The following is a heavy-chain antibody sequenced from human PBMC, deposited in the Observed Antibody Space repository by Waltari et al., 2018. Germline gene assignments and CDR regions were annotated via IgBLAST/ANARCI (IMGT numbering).Heavy chain of an antibody. CDR2: MNPKIGNT. J-gene: IGHJ4*02. D-gene: IGHD6-19*01. Sequence: QVQLVQSGAEVKKPGASVKVSCKASGYTFTSYDINWVRKATGQGLEGMGWMNPKIGNTGYAQKFQGRVTITRNTSISTAYMELSSLRSEDTAVYYCATHPGGSGWCWGQGTLVTVSS. CDR3: ATHPGGSGWC. CDR1: GYTFTSYD. V-gene: IGHV1-8*03.